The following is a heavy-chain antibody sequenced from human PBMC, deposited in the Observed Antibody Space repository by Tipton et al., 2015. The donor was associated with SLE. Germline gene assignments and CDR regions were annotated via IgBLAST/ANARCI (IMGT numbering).Heavy chain of an antibody. CDR2: IYNSGSS. CDR1: GASIRSYY. J-gene: IGHJ5*02. V-gene: IGHV4-59*01. Sequence: LRLSCTVSGASIRSYYWCWIRLPPGKGLVWIGNIYNSGSSNYNPSIKSRVTMSLDTSKNQFSLKLSSVTSADTAVYYCARDLLSGDNWIEPWGQGTLVSVSS. CDR3: ARDLLSGDNWIEP. D-gene: IGHD1-1*01.